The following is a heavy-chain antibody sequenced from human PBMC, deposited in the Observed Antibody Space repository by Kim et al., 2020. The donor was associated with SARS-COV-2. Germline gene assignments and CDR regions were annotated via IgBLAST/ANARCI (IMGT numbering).Heavy chain of an antibody. V-gene: IGHV3-30*18. D-gene: IGHD3-22*01. J-gene: IGHJ4*02. Sequence: GGSLRLSCAASGFTFSSYGMHWVRQAPGKGLEWVAVISYDGSNKYYADSVKGRFTISRDNSKNTLYLQMNSLRAEDTAVYYCAKEVSNYYDSSGYYYWGQGTLVTVSS. CDR1: GFTFSSYG. CDR2: ISYDGSNK. CDR3: AKEVSNYYDSSGYYY.